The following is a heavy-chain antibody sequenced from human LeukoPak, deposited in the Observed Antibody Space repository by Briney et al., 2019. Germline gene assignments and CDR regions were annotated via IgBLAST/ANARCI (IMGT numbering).Heavy chain of an antibody. CDR3: ARSLSGYDPLSAF. CDR2: MTASSVTF. J-gene: IGHJ4*02. V-gene: IGHV3-48*03. Sequence: PGGSLSLSCEVSGFTFSSYAMTWVRQVPGRGLEWLAYMTASSVTFYYADSVRGRFTISRDNARNSLFLQMNSLTVEDTAVYYCARSLSGYDPLSAFWGQGTLVTVSS. D-gene: IGHD5-12*01. CDR1: GFTFSSYA.